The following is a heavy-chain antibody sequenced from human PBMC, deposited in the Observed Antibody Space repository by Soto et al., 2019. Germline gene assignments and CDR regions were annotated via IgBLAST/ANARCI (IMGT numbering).Heavy chain of an antibody. Sequence: SETLSLTCTVSGGSISSGGYYWSWIRQHPGKGLEWIGYIYYSGSTYYNPSLKSRVTISVDTSKNQFSLKLSSVTAADTAVYYCARDVAAAGFDYWGQGTLVTVSS. CDR3: ARDVAAAGFDY. CDR2: IYYSGST. CDR1: GGSISSGGYY. J-gene: IGHJ4*02. V-gene: IGHV4-31*03. D-gene: IGHD6-13*01.